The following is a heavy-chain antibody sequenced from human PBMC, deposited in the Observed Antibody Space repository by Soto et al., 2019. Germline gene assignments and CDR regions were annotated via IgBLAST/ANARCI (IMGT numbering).Heavy chain of an antibody. CDR1: GFTFSSYS. D-gene: IGHD3-3*01. CDR3: AREPTIFGVPRDGMDV. Sequence: GGSLRLSCAASGFTFSSYSMNWVRQAPGKGLEWVSYISSSSSTIYYADSVKGRFTISRDNAKNSLYLQMNSLRDEDTAVYYCAREPTIFGVPRDGMDVWGQGTTVTVSS. CDR2: ISSSSSTI. J-gene: IGHJ6*02. V-gene: IGHV3-48*02.